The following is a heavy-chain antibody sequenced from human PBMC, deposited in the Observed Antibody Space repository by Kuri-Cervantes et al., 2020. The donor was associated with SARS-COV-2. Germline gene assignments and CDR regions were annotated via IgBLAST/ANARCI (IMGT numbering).Heavy chain of an antibody. Sequence: GGSLRLSCAASGFTFSNTWMNWVRQAPGKGLEWVSYITSSGSTVYYADSVKGRFTISRDSAKNSLYLQMNSLRAEDMAVYYCARLVGTQYSSSWYYFDYWGQGTLVTVSS. CDR2: ITSSGSTV. J-gene: IGHJ4*02. CDR3: ARLVGTQYSSSWYYFDY. D-gene: IGHD6-13*01. CDR1: GFTFSNTW. V-gene: IGHV3-11*01.